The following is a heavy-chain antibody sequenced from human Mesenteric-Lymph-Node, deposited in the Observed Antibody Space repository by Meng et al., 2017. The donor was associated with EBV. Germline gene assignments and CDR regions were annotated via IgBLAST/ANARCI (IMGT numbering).Heavy chain of an antibody. CDR2: IHHSENT. CDR3: ARDRNYGMDV. CDR1: GGSISGGSISSTYW. V-gene: IGHV4-4*02. J-gene: IGHJ6*02. Sequence: QVQQQESGPGLVKPSGTLFLTCDVSGGSISGGSISSTYWWTWVRQPPGKKLEWIGEIHHSENTNYNPSLKSRVTISVDKSKNQFSLKVTSVTAADTAVYYCARDRNYGMDVWGQGTTVTVSS.